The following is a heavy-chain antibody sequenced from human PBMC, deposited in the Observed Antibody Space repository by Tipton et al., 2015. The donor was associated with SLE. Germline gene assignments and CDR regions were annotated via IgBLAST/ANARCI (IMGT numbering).Heavy chain of an antibody. CDR3: ARVRVDTSMGVFDF. CDR2: ISTYNGNT. V-gene: IGHV1-18*01. CDR1: GYTFTTYG. J-gene: IGHJ4*02. Sequence: QLVQSGVEVKKPGASVRVSCKASGYTFTTYGISWVRQAPGQGLEWMGWISTYNGNTNYEQKLQGRVTMTSDTSTSAAYMELRSLRSDDTAIYYCARVRVDTSMGVFDFCGQGTLVTVSS. D-gene: IGHD5-18*01.